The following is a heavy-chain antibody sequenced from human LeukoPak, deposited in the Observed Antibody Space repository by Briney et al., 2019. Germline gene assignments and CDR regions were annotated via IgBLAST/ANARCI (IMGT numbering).Heavy chain of an antibody. Sequence: QPGGSLRLSCAASGFTFSSYEMNWVRQAPGKGLEWVSYISSSGSTIYYADSVKGRFTISRDNAKNSLYLQMNSLRAEDTAVYYCAGEVYYYGSGSYSYYYGMDVWGKGTTVTVSS. J-gene: IGHJ6*04. CDR1: GFTFSSYE. CDR3: AGEVYYYGSGSYSYYYGMDV. V-gene: IGHV3-48*03. CDR2: ISSSGSTI. D-gene: IGHD3-10*01.